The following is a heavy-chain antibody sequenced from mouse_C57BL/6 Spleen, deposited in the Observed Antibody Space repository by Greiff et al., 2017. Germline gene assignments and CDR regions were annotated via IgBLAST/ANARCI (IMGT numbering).Heavy chain of an antibody. CDR1: GYTFTSYW. Sequence: QVQLQQPGAELVKPGASVKLSCKASGYTFTSYWMQWVKQRPGQGLEWIGEIDPSDSYTNYNQKFKGKATLTVDKSSSTAYMQLSSLTSEDSAVYYCARREYYGSSFSFDYWGQGTTLTVSS. CDR3: ARREYYGSSFSFDY. J-gene: IGHJ2*01. V-gene: IGHV1-50*01. CDR2: IDPSDSYT. D-gene: IGHD1-1*01.